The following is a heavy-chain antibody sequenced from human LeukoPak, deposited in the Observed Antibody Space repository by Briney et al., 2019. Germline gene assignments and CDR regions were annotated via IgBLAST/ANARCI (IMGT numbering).Heavy chain of an antibody. CDR3: ARQGGTDQLLRFDDAFDI. Sequence: SETLSLTCTVSGGSISSYYWSWIRQPPGKGLEWIGYTYYSGSTNYNPSLKSRVTISVDTSKNQFSLKLSSVTAADTAVYYCARQGGTDQLLRFDDAFDIWGQGTMVTVSS. D-gene: IGHD3-10*01. V-gene: IGHV4-59*08. CDR2: TYYSGST. CDR1: GGSISSYY. J-gene: IGHJ3*02.